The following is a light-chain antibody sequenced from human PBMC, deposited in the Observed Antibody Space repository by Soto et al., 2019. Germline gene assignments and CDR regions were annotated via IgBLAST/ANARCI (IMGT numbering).Light chain of an antibody. Sequence: EIVMTQSPATLSVSPGERATLSCRASQSVSSNLAWYQQKPGQAHSLLISGASTRATGIPARFSGSGSGTEFTLTISSLQSEDFAVYYCQQYNNWPRTFGQGTKVEIK. CDR3: QQYNNWPRT. J-gene: IGKJ1*01. V-gene: IGKV3-15*01. CDR2: GAS. CDR1: QSVSSN.